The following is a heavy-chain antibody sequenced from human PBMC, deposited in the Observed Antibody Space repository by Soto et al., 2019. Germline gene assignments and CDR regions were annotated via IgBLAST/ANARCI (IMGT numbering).Heavy chain of an antibody. D-gene: IGHD1-1*01. J-gene: IGHJ4*02. CDR2: INHSGVT. Sequence: SETLSLTCAVYGGSFSGYYWSWIRQPPGKGLEWIGEINHSGVTNYKPSLKRRVTISVGTSKNQFSLKLTSVNAADTAVYYCTRGGDAYKNGHWGQGTLVTVSS. V-gene: IGHV4-34*01. CDR3: TRGGDAYKNGH. CDR1: GGSFSGYY.